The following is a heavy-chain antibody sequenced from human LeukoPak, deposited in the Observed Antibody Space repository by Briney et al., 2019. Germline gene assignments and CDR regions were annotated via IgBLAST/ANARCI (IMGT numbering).Heavy chain of an antibody. CDR3: ARDLTGAGHY. CDR2: IKQDGTEK. V-gene: IGHV3-7*05. D-gene: IGHD1-1*01. J-gene: IGHJ4*02. CDR1: GLTFSNYG. Sequence: GGSLRRSCAASGLTFSNYGMSWVRQAPGKGLEWVATIKQDGTEKYYVNSVKGRLTISRDNAKNSLSLQMNSLRAEDTAVYYCARDLTGAGHYWGQGTLVTVSS.